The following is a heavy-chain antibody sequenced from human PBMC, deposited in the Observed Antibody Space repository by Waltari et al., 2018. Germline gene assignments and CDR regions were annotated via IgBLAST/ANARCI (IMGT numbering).Heavy chain of an antibody. D-gene: IGHD3-10*01. Sequence: QAQLQQWGAGLLKPSETLSPTCAVYGGSFSGYHWIWFRPPPGKGLEWIGEINHSGSTNYNPSLKSRVTISVDTSKNQFSLKLSSVTAADTAVYYCARRTRGFGELGGMDVWGQGTTVTVSS. CDR1: GGSFSGYH. J-gene: IGHJ6*02. V-gene: IGHV4-34*01. CDR2: INHSGST. CDR3: ARRTRGFGELGGMDV.